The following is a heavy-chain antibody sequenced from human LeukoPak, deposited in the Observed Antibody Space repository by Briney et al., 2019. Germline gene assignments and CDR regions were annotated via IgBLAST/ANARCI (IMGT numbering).Heavy chain of an antibody. Sequence: GGSLRLSCAASGFTFSDYYMSWIRQAPGKGLEWVSYISSSGSTIYYADSVKGRFTISRDNAKNSLYLQMNSLRAEDTAVYYCARARYYYDSSGYHGSFLVYWGQGTLVTVSS. D-gene: IGHD3-22*01. V-gene: IGHV3-11*01. CDR1: GFTFSDYY. CDR3: ARARYYYDSSGYHGSFLVY. CDR2: ISSSGSTI. J-gene: IGHJ4*02.